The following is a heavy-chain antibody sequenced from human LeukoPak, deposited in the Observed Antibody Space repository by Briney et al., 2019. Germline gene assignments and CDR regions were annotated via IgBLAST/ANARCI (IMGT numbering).Heavy chain of an antibody. D-gene: IGHD6-13*01. J-gene: IGHJ5*02. CDR2: IYYSGST. V-gene: IGHV4-59*01. CDR1: GGSISSYY. CDR3: ARAGLDSSSWYGLNWFDP. Sequence: SETLSLTCTVSGGSISSYYWSWIRQPPGRGLEWIGYIYYSGSTNYNPSLKSRVTISVDTSKNQFSLKLSSVTAADTAVYYCARAGLDSSSWYGLNWFDPWGQGTLVTVSS.